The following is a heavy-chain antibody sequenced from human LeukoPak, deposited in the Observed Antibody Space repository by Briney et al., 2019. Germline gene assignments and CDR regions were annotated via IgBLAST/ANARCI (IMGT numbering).Heavy chain of an antibody. CDR2: IFYSGGT. CDR3: AKSNGYGLVDI. CDR1: GGSLNTPNYY. D-gene: IGHD3-10*01. Sequence: SETLSLTCTVAGGSLNTPNYYWGWLRQTPGRGREGIGNIFYSGGTYYSPSLTSRVTISLDTSRNQFSLRLNSVTAADTAVYYCAKSNGYGLVDIWGQGTMVTVSS. V-gene: IGHV4-39*07. J-gene: IGHJ3*02.